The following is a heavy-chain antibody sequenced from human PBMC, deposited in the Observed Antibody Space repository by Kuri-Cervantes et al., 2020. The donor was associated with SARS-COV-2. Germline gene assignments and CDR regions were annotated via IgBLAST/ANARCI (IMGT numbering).Heavy chain of an antibody. J-gene: IGHJ6*02. Sequence: SGPTLVKSTQTLTLTCTFSGFSLSTSGMRVSWIRQPPGKALEWLARIDWDDDKFYSTSLKTRLTISKDTSKNQVVLTMTNMDPVDTATYYCARIRVEMATIGDYYYYGMDVWGQGTTVTVYS. CDR3: ARIRVEMATIGDYYYYGMDV. D-gene: IGHD5-24*01. V-gene: IGHV2-70*04. CDR2: IDWDDDK. CDR1: GFSLSTSGMR.